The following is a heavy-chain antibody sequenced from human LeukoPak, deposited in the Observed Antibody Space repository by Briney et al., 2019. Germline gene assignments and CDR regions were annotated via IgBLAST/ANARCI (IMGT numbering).Heavy chain of an antibody. J-gene: IGHJ4*02. CDR2: IRSKAYGGTT. D-gene: IGHD6-19*01. CDR1: GFTVSSNY. CDR3: TRVHDMEQWLLYYFDY. Sequence: GGSLRLSCAASGFTVSSNYMSWVRQAPGKGLEWVGFIRSKAYGGTTEYAASVKGRFTISRDDSESIAYLQMNSLKTEDTAVYYCTRVHDMEQWLLYYFDYWGQGTLVTVSS. V-gene: IGHV3-49*04.